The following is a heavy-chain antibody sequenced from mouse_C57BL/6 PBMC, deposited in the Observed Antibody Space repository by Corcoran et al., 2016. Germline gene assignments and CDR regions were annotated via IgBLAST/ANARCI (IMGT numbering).Heavy chain of an antibody. D-gene: IGHD1-1*01. CDR1: GYTFTDYY. V-gene: IGHV1-26*01. CDR3: ARPHYYGSSYEYFDY. J-gene: IGHJ2*01. Sequence: EVQLQQSGPELVKPGASVKISCKASGYTFTDYYMNWVKQSHGKSLEWIGDINPNNGGTSYNQKFKGKATLTVDKSSSTAYMELRSLTSEDSAVYYCARPHYYGSSYEYFDYWGQGTTLTVSS. CDR2: INPNNGGT.